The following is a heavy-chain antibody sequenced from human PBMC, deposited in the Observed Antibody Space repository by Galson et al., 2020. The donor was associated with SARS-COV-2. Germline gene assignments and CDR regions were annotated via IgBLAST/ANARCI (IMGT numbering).Heavy chain of an antibody. CDR2: ISYDGSNK. CDR1: GFTFSSYA. Sequence: GGSLRLSCAASGFTFSSYAMHWVRQAPGKGLEWVAVISYDGSNKYYADSVKGRFTISRDNSKNTLYLQMNSLRAEDTAVYYCARDRSYVWGSFSSYHFDYWGQGTLVTVSS. V-gene: IGHV3-30*01. J-gene: IGHJ4*02. CDR3: ARDRSYVWGSFSSYHFDY. D-gene: IGHD3-16*01.